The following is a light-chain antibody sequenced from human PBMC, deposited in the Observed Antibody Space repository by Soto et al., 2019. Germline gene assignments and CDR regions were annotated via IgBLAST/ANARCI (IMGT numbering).Light chain of an antibody. CDR1: SSDVGGYNY. CDR3: SSYAGSTCFG. V-gene: IGLV2-8*01. J-gene: IGLJ1*01. Sequence: QSALTQPPSASGSPGQSVTISCTGTSSDVGGYNYVSWYQHHTGKAPKLVIYEVIKRPSGVPDRFSGSKSGNTASLTVSGLQAEDEAYYYCSSYAGSTCFGFGTGTKLTVL. CDR2: EVI.